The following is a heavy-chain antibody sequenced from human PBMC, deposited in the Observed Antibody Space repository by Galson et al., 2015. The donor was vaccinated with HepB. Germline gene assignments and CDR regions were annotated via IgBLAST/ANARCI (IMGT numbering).Heavy chain of an antibody. V-gene: IGHV3-7*05. CDR3: ARDSVMCTGCAFDV. Sequence: SQRLSCAASGFTFSNFWMSWVRQAPGKGLEWVANIKTDGSEKYYVDSVKGRFTISRDNAKNSLYLQMNSLRAEDTAVYYCARDSVMCTGCAFDVWGQGTLVTVSS. D-gene: IGHD5/OR15-5a*01. CDR1: GFTFSNFW. CDR2: IKTDGSEK. J-gene: IGHJ3*01.